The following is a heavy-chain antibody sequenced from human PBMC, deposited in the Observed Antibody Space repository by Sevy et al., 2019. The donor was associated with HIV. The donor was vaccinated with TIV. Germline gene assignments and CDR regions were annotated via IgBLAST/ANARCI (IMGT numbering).Heavy chain of an antibody. D-gene: IGHD2-21*02. J-gene: IGHJ4*02. CDR1: GDTFRKYV. CDR3: ARDMTCGGDCYYFDN. Sequence: ASVKVSCKASGDTFRKYVISWVRQAPGQGLEWMGGIIPVYGTTNYAQKFQARVTFTADESTSTVYMELSRLRSEDTAVYYCARDMTCGGDCYYFDNWGQGTLVTVSS. CDR2: IIPVYGTT. V-gene: IGHV1-69*13.